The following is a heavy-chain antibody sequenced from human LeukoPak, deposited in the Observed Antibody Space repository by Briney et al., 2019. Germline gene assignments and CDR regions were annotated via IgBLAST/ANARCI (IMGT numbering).Heavy chain of an antibody. CDR3: AKVLSWNAPLYFDY. V-gene: IGHV3-48*01. J-gene: IGHJ4*02. Sequence: GGSLRLSCAASGFTFSSYSMNWVRQAPGKGLEWVSYISSSSSTIYYADSVKGRFTISRDNSKNTLYLQMNSLRAEDTAVYYCAKVLSWNAPLYFDYWGQGTLVTVSS. CDR1: GFTFSSYS. D-gene: IGHD1-1*01. CDR2: ISSSSSTI.